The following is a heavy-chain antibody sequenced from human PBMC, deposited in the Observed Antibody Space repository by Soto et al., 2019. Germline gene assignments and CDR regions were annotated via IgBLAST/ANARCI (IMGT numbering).Heavy chain of an antibody. J-gene: IGHJ6*02. CDR1: GGAFNNYA. Sequence: QVQLVQSVAEVKRPGSSVKVSCKASGGAFNNYAIYWVRQAPGQGLEWLGTIVPVFPSVYYAPRFQGRLTLTADGSTDTVYMLLTSLKSEDTAVYYCARELPSTAAAYFYYGLNVWGQGTSVTVYS. V-gene: IGHV1-69*18. CDR3: ARELPSTAAAYFYYGLNV. D-gene: IGHD6-13*01. CDR2: IVPVFPSV.